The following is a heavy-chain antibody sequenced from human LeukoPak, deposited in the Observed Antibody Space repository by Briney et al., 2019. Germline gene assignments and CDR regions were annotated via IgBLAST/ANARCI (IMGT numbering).Heavy chain of an antibody. Sequence: GGSLRLSCAASGFTFSSYAMHWVRQAPGKGLEWVAVISYDGSNKYYADSVKGRFTISRDNSKNTLYLQMNSLRAEDTAVYYCARGHCSGGSCYSVDYYYYGMDVWGQGTTVTVSS. CDR3: ARGHCSGGSCYSVDYYYYGMDV. CDR2: ISYDGSNK. D-gene: IGHD2-15*01. CDR1: GFTFSSYA. V-gene: IGHV3-30*04. J-gene: IGHJ6*02.